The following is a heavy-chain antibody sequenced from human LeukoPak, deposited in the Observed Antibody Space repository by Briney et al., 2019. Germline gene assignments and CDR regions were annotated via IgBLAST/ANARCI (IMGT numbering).Heavy chain of an antibody. D-gene: IGHD2-15*01. Sequence: PGGSLRLSCAASGFTFSDYYMSWTRQAPGKGLEWVSYISSSSSYTNYADSVKGRFTISRDNAKNSLYLQMNSLRAEDTAVYYCARGMDCSGGSCYFDYWGQGTLVTVSS. CDR3: ARGMDCSGGSCYFDY. J-gene: IGHJ4*02. CDR2: ISSSSSYT. CDR1: GFTFSDYY. V-gene: IGHV3-11*05.